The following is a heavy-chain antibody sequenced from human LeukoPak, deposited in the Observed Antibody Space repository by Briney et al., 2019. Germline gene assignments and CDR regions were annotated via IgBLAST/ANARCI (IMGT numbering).Heavy chain of an antibody. D-gene: IGHD1-1*01. CDR1: GGSISSGGYY. CDR2: IYYSGST. V-gene: IGHV4-30-2*01. J-gene: IGHJ5*02. Sequence: SETLSLTCTVSGGSISSGGYYWSWIRQHPGKGLDWIGYIYYSGSTYYNPSLKSRVTISVDRSKNQFSLKLSSVTAADTAVYYCARGVQYVVSQHGNWFDPWGQGTLVTVSS. CDR3: ARGVQYVVSQHGNWFDP.